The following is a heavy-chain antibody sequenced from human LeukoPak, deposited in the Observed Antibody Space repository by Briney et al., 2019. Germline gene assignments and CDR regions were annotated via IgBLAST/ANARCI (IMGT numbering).Heavy chain of an antibody. CDR3: ARPGGRDHGGNSVAFDI. V-gene: IGHV4-59*08. D-gene: IGHD4-23*01. CDR2: IYNTGNT. Sequence: SETLSLTCTVSGGSISGYYWGWIRQPPGKGLEWLGFIYNTGNTNYNPSLKSRVTISLDTSKNQFSLSLSSVTAADTAVYYCARPGGRDHGGNSVAFDIWGQGTMVTVSS. CDR1: GGSISGYY. J-gene: IGHJ3*02.